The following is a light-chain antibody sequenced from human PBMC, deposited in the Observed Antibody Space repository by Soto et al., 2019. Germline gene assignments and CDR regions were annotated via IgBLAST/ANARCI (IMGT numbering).Light chain of an antibody. CDR2: GAS. V-gene: IGKV3-15*01. Sequence: EIVMTQSPATLSVSPGERATLSCRASQSVSTKLAWYQQKPGQVPRLLIYGASTRATGIPARFSGSGSGTEFTLTISSLQSEDFEVYYCQQYNNWPYTFGQGTKLEIK. J-gene: IGKJ2*01. CDR3: QQYNNWPYT. CDR1: QSVSTK.